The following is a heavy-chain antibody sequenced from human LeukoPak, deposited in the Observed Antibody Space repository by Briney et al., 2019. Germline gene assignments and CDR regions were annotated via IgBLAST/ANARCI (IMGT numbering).Heavy chain of an antibody. V-gene: IGHV1-69*05. CDR3: ARERYCSSTSCYGSGYYFDY. CDR2: IIPIFGTA. CDR1: GGTFSSYA. D-gene: IGHD2-2*01. J-gene: IGHJ4*02. Sequence: SVKVSCKASGGTFSSYAISWVRQAPGQGLEWMGGIIPIFGTANYAQKFQGRVTITTDESTSTASMELSSLRSEDTAVYYCARERYCSSTSCYGSGYYFDYWGQGTLVTVSS.